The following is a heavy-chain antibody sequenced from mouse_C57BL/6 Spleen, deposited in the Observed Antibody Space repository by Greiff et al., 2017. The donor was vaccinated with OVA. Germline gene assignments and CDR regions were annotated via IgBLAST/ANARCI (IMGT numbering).Heavy chain of an antibody. Sequence: EVHLVESGGGLVKPGGSLKLSCAASGFTFSSYAMSWVRQTPEKRLEWVATISDGGSYTYYPDNVKGRFTISRDNAKNNLYLQMSHLKSEDTAMDYCARMVTTGPYYFDYWGQGTTLTVSS. D-gene: IGHD2-2*01. CDR2: ISDGGSYT. CDR1: GFTFSSYA. V-gene: IGHV5-4*01. J-gene: IGHJ2*01. CDR3: ARMVTTGPYYFDY.